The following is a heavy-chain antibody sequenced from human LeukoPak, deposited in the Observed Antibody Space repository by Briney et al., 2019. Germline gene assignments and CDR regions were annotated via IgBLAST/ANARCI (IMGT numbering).Heavy chain of an antibody. CDR3: ARAELGIDAFDI. V-gene: IGHV1-69*06. CDR1: GGTFSSYA. CDR2: IIPIFGTA. Sequence: GSSVKVSCKASGGTFSSYAISWVRQAPGQGLEWMGGIIPIFGTANYAQKFQGRVTITADKSTGAAYMELSSLRSEDTAVYYCARAELGIDAFDIWGQGTMVTVSS. J-gene: IGHJ3*02. D-gene: IGHD7-27*01.